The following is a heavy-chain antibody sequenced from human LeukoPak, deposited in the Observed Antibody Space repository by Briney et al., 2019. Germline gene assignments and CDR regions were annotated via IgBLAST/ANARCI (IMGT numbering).Heavy chain of an antibody. CDR1: GGSISSYY. D-gene: IGHD2-8*01. J-gene: IGHJ6*04. V-gene: IGHV4-59*01. Sequence: SETLSLTCTVSGGSISSYYWIWIRQPPGKGLEWIGYIYYSGSTNYNPSLKSRVTISVDTSKNQFSLKLSSVTAADTAVYYCARVYPNPLPIYGMDVWGKGTTVTVSP. CDR3: ARVYPNPLPIYGMDV. CDR2: IYYSGST.